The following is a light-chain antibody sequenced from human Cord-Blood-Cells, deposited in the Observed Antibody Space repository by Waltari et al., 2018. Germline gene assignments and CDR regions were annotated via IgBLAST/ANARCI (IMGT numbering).Light chain of an antibody. Sequence: QSVLTQPPSVPGAPGQRVTISCTGSSSNIGAGYDVHWYQQLPGTAPKLLIYGNSKRPSGVPDRFSGSKSGTSASLAITGLQAEDEADYYCQSYDSSLSGSVFGGGTKLTVL. CDR1: SSNIGAGYD. CDR3: QSYDSSLSGSV. V-gene: IGLV1-40*01. CDR2: GNS. J-gene: IGLJ2*01.